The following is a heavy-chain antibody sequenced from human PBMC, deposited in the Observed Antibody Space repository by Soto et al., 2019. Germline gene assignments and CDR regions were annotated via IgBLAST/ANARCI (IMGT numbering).Heavy chain of an antibody. CDR3: ARSLRGYSGYSGY. Sequence: QVQLVDSGGGLVKPGGCLRLSCAASGFTFSDYYMSWIRQAPWKGLEWVSYISSSGSDTNYADSVKGRVTVSRDNAKNSLYLQMNSMRDEDTAVYYCARSLRGYSGYSGYWGQGTLVTVSS. CDR1: GFTFSDYY. V-gene: IGHV3-11*05. CDR2: ISSSGSDT. D-gene: IGHD5-12*01. J-gene: IGHJ4*02.